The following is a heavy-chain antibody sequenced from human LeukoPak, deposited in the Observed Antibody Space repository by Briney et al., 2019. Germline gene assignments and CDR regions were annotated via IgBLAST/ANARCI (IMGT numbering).Heavy chain of an antibody. Sequence: GASVKVSCKASGYTFTSYYMHWVRQAPGQGLEWMGGIIPIFGTANYAQKLQGSVTITADKSTSTAYMELSSLRSEDTAVYSCARGGNFAGSDALDIWGQGTMVTVSS. CDR3: ARGGNFAGSDALDI. CDR2: IIPIFGTA. CDR1: GYTFTSYY. V-gene: IGHV1-69*06. J-gene: IGHJ3*02. D-gene: IGHD1-26*01.